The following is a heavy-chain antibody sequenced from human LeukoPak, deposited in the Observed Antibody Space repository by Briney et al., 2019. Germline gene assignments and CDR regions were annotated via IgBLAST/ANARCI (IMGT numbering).Heavy chain of an antibody. CDR3: VRVNWLLYGLDY. V-gene: IGHV3-64D*06. CDR2: INSNGGST. CDR1: GFTFSSYA. D-gene: IGHD3-9*01. Sequence: GGSLRLSCSASGFTFSSYAMHWVRQAPGRGLEYVSAINSNGGSTYYADSVKGRFTISRDNSKNTLYLQMSSLRPEDTAVYYCVRVNWLLYGLDYWGQGTLVTVSS. J-gene: IGHJ4*02.